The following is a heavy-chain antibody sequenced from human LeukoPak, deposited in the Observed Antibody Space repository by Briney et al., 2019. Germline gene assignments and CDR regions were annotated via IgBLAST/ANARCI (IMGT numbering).Heavy chain of an antibody. J-gene: IGHJ5*02. V-gene: IGHV4-39*07. D-gene: IGHD6-13*01. CDR1: GGSISSSIHY. Sequence: PSETLSLTCSVSGGSISSSIHYWGWIRQPPGKGLEWIGHMYYSGSTYYNPSLKSRVTISLDTSKHQLSLKLTSVTAADTAVYYCARGLPPSSSWYNWFDPWGQGTLVTVSS. CDR2: MYYSGST. CDR3: ARGLPPSSSWYNWFDP.